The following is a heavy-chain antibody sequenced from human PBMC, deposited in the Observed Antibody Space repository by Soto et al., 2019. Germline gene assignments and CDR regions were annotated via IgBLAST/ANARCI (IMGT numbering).Heavy chain of an antibody. V-gene: IGHV1-46*01. J-gene: IGHJ6*02. CDR2: INPSGGST. Sequence: GASVKVSCKASGYTFTSYYMHWVRQAPGQGLEWMGIINPSGGSTSYAQKFQGRVTMTRDTSTSTVYMELSSLRSEDTAVYYCAREGVKSGYGYYYYGMDVWGQGTTVTVSS. CDR3: AREGVKSGYGYYYYGMDV. CDR1: GYTFTSYY. D-gene: IGHD5-12*01.